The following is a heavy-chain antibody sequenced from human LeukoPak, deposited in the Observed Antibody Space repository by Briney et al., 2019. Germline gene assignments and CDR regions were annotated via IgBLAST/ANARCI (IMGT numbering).Heavy chain of an antibody. D-gene: IGHD6-19*01. CDR3: ARSFSSGWYHFDY. V-gene: IGHV3-53*01. Sequence: GGSLRLSCAASGFTVSSNYMSWVRQAPGKGLEWVSVIYSGGNTYYADSVKGRFTISRDNSKNTLYLQMNSLRAEDTAVCYCARSFSSGWYHFDYWGQGTLVTVSS. CDR2: IYSGGNT. J-gene: IGHJ4*02. CDR1: GFTVSSNY.